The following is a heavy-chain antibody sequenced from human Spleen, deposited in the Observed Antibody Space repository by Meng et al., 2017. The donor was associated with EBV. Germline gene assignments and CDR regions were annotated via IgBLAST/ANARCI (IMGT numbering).Heavy chain of an antibody. Sequence: QVRLVQSGAEVKKPGSSVKGSCKASGGTFSNYAINWVRQASGQGLEWMGGIVPVFDSANYAQNFQDRVTITADESTSTTYMELSSLRSEDTAVYYCASIDSGDYGYFQHWGQGTLVTVFS. J-gene: IGHJ1*01. CDR2: IVPVFDSA. D-gene: IGHD4-17*01. CDR1: GGTFSNYA. CDR3: ASIDSGDYGYFQH. V-gene: IGHV1-69*01.